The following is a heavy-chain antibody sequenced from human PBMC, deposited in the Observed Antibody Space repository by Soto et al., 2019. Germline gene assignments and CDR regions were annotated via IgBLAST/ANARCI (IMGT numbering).Heavy chain of an antibody. CDR2: IYSSGST. V-gene: IGHV4-61*08. CDR1: GGSVSSGGYY. Sequence: QVQLQESGPGLVKPSETLSLSCTVSGGSVSSGGYYWSWIRQPPGKGLEWIGYIYSSGSTNYNPSLKSRITISVDTSKNQFSLRLSSVTAADTAGYCASAAPRYSSSWFYFDYWGQGTLVTVSS. J-gene: IGHJ4*02. CDR3: ASAAPRYSSSWFYFDY. D-gene: IGHD6-13*01.